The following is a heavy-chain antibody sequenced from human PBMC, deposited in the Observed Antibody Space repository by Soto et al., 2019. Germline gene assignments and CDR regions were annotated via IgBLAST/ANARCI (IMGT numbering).Heavy chain of an antibody. CDR2: ISYDGSNK. CDR1: GFTFSSYG. CDR3: AKDHSFSLRYYDFWSGYSYYYYGMDV. D-gene: IGHD3-3*01. J-gene: IGHJ6*02. Sequence: PGGSLRLSCAASGFTFSSYGMHWVRQAPGKGLEWVAVISYDGSNKYYADSVKGRFTISRDNSKNTLYLQMNSPRAEDTAVYYCAKDHSFSLRYYDFWSGYSYYYYGMDVWGQGTTVTVSS. V-gene: IGHV3-30*18.